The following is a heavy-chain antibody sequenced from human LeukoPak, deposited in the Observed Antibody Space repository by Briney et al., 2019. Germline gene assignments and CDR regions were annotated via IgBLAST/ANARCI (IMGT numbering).Heavy chain of an antibody. CDR3: ARELEATGLVDY. J-gene: IGHJ4*02. CDR1: GGSISSGSDY. Sequence: SETLSLTCTVSGGSISSGSDYWSWIRQPAGKGLEWVGRIYRSGSTDYNPSLKSRVTISVDTSKNQFSLKLSSVTAADTAAYYCARELEATGLVDYWGQGTLVTVSS. D-gene: IGHD1-26*01. CDR2: IYRSGST. V-gene: IGHV4-61*02.